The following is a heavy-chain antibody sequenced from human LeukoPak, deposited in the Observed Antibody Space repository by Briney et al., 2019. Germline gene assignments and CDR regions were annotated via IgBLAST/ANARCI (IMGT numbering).Heavy chain of an antibody. CDR3: ARQNILTGYQPGSFDY. D-gene: IGHD3-9*01. Sequence: PSETLSLTCTVSGGSISSYYWSWIRQPPGKGLEWIGDIYYSGSTNYNPSLKSRVTISVDTSKNQFSLKLSSVTAADTAVYYCARQNILTGYQPGSFDYWGQGTLVTVSS. J-gene: IGHJ4*02. V-gene: IGHV4-59*01. CDR1: GGSISSYY. CDR2: IYYSGST.